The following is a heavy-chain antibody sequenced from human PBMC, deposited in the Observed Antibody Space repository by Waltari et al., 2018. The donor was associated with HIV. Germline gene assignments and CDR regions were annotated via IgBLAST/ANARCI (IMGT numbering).Heavy chain of an antibody. CDR3: TKGVKFYGP. V-gene: IGHV3-53*05. D-gene: IGHD2-21*01. CDR2: LYVDGTS. Sequence: EVQVVTTGGRLVLPGGSLRLSCTASHFPVVDNYITWVRQTPGTGLEWVSVLYVDGTSHYSDSVRGRFIVSRDKSKNTVFLQMNYLIVEDTALYFCTKGVKFYGPWGQGTQVTVSP. J-gene: IGHJ5*02. CDR1: HFPVVDNY.